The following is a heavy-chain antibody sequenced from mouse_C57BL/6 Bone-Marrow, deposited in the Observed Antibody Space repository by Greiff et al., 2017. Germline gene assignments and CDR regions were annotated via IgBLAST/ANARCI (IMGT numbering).Heavy chain of an antibody. D-gene: IGHD2-3*01. CDR1: GFSLTSYG. CDR2: IWRGGST. CDR3: AKYDDGGDY. Sequence: VQVVESGPGLVQPSQSLSITCTVSGFSLTSYGVHWVRQSPGKGLEWLGVIWRGGSTDYTAAFMSRLSITKDNSKSQVFFKMNSLQADDTAIYYCAKYDDGGDYWGQGTSVTVSS. J-gene: IGHJ4*01. V-gene: IGHV2-5*01.